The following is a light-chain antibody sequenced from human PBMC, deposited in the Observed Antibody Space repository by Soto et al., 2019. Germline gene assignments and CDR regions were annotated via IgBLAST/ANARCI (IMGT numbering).Light chain of an antibody. CDR3: QQYNNWPLT. Sequence: EIVLTQSPGTLSLSPGDRATLSCRASETVTGKYLAWYQQKPGQAPRLLIYGASTRATGIPARFSGSGSGTEFTLTISSLQSEDFAVYSCQQYNNWPLTFGGGTKVDI. V-gene: IGKV3-15*01. J-gene: IGKJ4*01. CDR2: GAS. CDR1: ETVTGK.